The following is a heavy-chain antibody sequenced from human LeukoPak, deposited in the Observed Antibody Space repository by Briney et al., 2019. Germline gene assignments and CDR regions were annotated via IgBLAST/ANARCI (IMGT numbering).Heavy chain of an antibody. CDR3: ARSDCSGGSCRIDY. Sequence: PGRSLRLSCAASGFTFSSYSMNWVRQAPGKGLEWVSSISSSSSYIYYADSVKGRFTISRDNAKNSLYLQMNSLRAEDTAVYYCARSDCSGGSCRIDYWGQGTLVTVSS. V-gene: IGHV3-21*01. D-gene: IGHD2-15*01. CDR1: GFTFSSYS. J-gene: IGHJ4*02. CDR2: ISSSSSYI.